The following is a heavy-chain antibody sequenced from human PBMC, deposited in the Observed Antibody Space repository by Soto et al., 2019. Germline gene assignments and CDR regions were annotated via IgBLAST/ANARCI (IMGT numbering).Heavy chain of an antibody. V-gene: IGHV3-53*02. J-gene: IGHJ6*02. Sequence: EVQLVETGGGLIQPGGSLRLSCAASGFTVSSNYMSWVRQAPGKGLEWVSGIYSGDSTYYADSVRGRFTIARDHSKNTLYLQMKSLRAEDTAVYYCERDPPATRHGMDVWGQGTTVTVSS. CDR1: GFTVSSNY. CDR3: ERDPPATRHGMDV. CDR2: IYSGDST.